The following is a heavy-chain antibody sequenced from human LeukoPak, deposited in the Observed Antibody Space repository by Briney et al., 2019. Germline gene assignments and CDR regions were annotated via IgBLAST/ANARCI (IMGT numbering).Heavy chain of an antibody. Sequence: PSETLSLTCAVSGYSISSGYYWGWIRQPPGKGLEWIGSIYYSGSTYYNPSLKSRVTISVDTSKNQFSLKLSSVTAADTAVYYCARDSIGVVILNWFDPWGQGTLVTVSS. CDR2: IYYSGST. CDR1: GYSISSGYY. D-gene: IGHD3-3*01. V-gene: IGHV4-38-2*02. J-gene: IGHJ5*02. CDR3: ARDSIGVVILNWFDP.